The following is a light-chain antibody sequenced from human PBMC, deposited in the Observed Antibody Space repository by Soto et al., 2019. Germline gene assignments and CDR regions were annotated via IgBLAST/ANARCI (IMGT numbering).Light chain of an antibody. CDR1: SSDVGGYNY. Sequence: QSVLTQPASVPGSPGQSITISCTGTSSDVGGYNYVSWYQQHPGKAPKLMIYEVTHRPSGVSNRFSGSKSGNTASLTISGLQAEDEADYYCSSYTSSSTPYVFGTGTKVTVL. CDR3: SSYTSSSTPYV. V-gene: IGLV2-14*01. CDR2: EVT. J-gene: IGLJ1*01.